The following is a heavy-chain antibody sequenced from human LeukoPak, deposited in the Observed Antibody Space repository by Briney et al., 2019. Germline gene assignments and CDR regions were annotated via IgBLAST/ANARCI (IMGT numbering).Heavy chain of an antibody. V-gene: IGHV1-69*05. CDR1: GGTFSSYA. Sequence: SVKVSCKASGGTFSSYAISWVRQAPGQGLEWMGRIIPIFGTANYAQKFQGRVTITTDESTSTAYMELSSLRSEDTAVYSCARPNYDYVWGSYRHLSEAFDIWGQGTMVTVSS. CDR2: IIPIFGTA. J-gene: IGHJ3*02. D-gene: IGHD3-16*02. CDR3: ARPNYDYVWGSYRHLSEAFDI.